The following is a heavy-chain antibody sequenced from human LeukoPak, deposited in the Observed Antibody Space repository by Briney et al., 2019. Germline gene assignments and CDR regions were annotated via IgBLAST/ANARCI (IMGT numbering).Heavy chain of an antibody. CDR1: GGTFSSYA. CDR2: IIPIFGTA. J-gene: IGHJ4*02. CDR3: ASDHYYDILTGYYHQFDY. Sequence: ASVKVSCKASGGTFSSYAISWVRQAPGQGLEWMGGIIPIFGTANYAQKFRGRVTITADESTSTAYMELSSLRSEDTAVYYCASDHYYDILTGYYHQFDYWGQGTLVTVSS. D-gene: IGHD3-9*01. V-gene: IGHV1-69*13.